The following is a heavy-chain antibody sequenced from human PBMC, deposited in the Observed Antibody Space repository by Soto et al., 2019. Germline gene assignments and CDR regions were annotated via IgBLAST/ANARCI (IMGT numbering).Heavy chain of an antibody. CDR1: GFTFSNYG. CDR3: AKALRITGTFDY. D-gene: IGHD1-20*01. V-gene: IGHV3-30*18. J-gene: IGHJ4*02. Sequence: GGSLRLSCAASGFTFSNYGMHWVRQAPGKGLEWVAVISYDGSNKYYADSVKGRFTISRDNSKNTLYLQINSLRAEDTAVYYCAKALRITGTFDYWGQGTLVTVSS. CDR2: ISYDGSNK.